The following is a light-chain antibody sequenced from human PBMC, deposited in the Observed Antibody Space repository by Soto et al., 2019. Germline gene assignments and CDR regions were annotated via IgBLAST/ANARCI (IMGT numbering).Light chain of an antibody. CDR1: SSDVGGYSY. V-gene: IGLV2-11*01. CDR3: CSYAGSYTFV. J-gene: IGLJ1*01. CDR2: DVI. Sequence: QSALTQPRSVSGSPGQSVTISCTGTSSDVGGYSYVSWYQQRPGKAPKLMIYDVIKRPSGVPDRFSGSKSGNTASLTISGLRAEDEADYYCCSYAGSYTFVFGTGTKVTVL.